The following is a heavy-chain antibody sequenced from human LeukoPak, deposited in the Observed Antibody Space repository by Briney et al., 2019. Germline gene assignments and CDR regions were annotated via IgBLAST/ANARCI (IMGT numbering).Heavy chain of an antibody. D-gene: IGHD5-12*01. CDR1: GYTFTGYY. Sequence: ASVKVSCKASGYTFTGYYMHWVRQAPGQGLEWMGWINPNTGVTNYAQKFQGRVTMTGDTSINTAYMELNRLTSDDTAVYYCARDSAGGYLDYWGQGTLVIVSS. V-gene: IGHV1-2*02. CDR2: INPNTGVT. CDR3: ARDSAGGYLDY. J-gene: IGHJ4*02.